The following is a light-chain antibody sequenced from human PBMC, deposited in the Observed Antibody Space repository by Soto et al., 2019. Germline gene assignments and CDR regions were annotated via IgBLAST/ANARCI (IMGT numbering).Light chain of an antibody. V-gene: IGKV3-15*01. J-gene: IGKJ1*01. CDR3: QQYNNWPPWT. CDR2: GAS. Sequence: IVMTQSPATLSVSPGERATLSCRASQSVSSTLAWYQQKPGQAPRLLIYGASTRATGIPARFSGSGSGPECTLTISSLQSEDFAVYDCQQYNNWPPWTFGQGTKVEIK. CDR1: QSVSST.